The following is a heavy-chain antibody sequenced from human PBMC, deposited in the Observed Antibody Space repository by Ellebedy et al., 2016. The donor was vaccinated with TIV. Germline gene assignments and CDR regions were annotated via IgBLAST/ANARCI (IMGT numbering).Heavy chain of an antibody. D-gene: IGHD3-10*01. CDR1: GFTFSSYD. CDR2: IGTAGDP. V-gene: IGHV3-13*05. CDR3: ARAGKLQWYFDL. Sequence: PGGSLRLSCAASGFTFSSYDMHWVRQATGKGLEWVSAIGTAGDPYYPGSVKGRFTISRENVKNSLYLQMNSLRAGDTAVYYCARAGKLQWYFDLWGRGTLVTVSS. J-gene: IGHJ2*01.